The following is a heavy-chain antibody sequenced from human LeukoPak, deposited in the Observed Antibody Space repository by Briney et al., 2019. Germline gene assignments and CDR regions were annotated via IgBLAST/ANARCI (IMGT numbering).Heavy chain of an antibody. Sequence: QPGGSLRLSCAASGFAVSSNHMSWVRQAPGKGLEWVSVIYSGGSTYYADSVKGRFTISRDNSKNTLYLQMNSLRAEDTAVYYCAVFIPRGDPFDIWGQGTMVTVSS. CDR2: IYSGGST. V-gene: IGHV3-53*01. D-gene: IGHD3-10*01. CDR3: AVFIPRGDPFDI. J-gene: IGHJ3*02. CDR1: GFAVSSNH.